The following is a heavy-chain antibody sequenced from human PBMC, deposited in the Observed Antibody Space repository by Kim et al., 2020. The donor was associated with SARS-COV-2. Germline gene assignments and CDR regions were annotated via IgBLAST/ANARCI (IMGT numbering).Heavy chain of an antibody. CDR2: ISGSIDYT. CDR3: ARVAVGASSVYYFDY. J-gene: IGHJ4*01. D-gene: IGHD1-26*01. Sequence: GGSLRLSCGASGFTFSDYYMAWIRQAPGKGPEWLSYISGSIDYTNHADSVKGRFTISRDNAKDSLFLQMNSLRAEDTAVYHCARVAVGASSVYYFDYWG. V-gene: IGHV3-11*05. CDR1: GFTFSDYY.